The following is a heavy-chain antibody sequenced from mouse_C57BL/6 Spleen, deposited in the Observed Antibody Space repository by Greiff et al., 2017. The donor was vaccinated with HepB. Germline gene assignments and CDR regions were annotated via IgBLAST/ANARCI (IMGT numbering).Heavy chain of an antibody. J-gene: IGHJ2*01. CDR3: ARAGSSVDCFFDY. V-gene: IGHV1-55*01. D-gene: IGHD1-1*01. CDR2: IYPGSGST. CDR1: GYTFTSYW. Sequence: QVQLQQPGAELVKPGASVKMSCKASGYTFTSYWITWVKQRPGQGLEWIGDIYPGSGSTNYNEKFKSKATLTVDTSSSTAYMQLSSLTSEDSAVYYCARAGSSVDCFFDYWGQGTTLTVSS.